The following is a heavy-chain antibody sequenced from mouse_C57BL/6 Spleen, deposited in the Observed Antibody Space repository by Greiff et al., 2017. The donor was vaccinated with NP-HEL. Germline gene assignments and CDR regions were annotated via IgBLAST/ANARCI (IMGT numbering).Heavy chain of an antibody. CDR3: ARDEGPSWFAY. V-gene: IGHV3-6*01. J-gene: IGHJ3*01. CDR1: GYSITSGYY. Sequence: EVQLQESGPGLVKPSQSLSLTCSVTGYSITSGYYWNWIRQFPGNKLEWMGYISYDGSNNYNPSLKIRISITRDTSKNQFFLKLNSVTTEDTATYYCARDEGPSWFAYWGQGILVTVSA. CDR2: ISYDGSN.